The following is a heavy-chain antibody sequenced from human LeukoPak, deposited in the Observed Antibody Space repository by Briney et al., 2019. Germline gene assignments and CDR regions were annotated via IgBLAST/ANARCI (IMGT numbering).Heavy chain of an antibody. CDR1: GGSFNDYY. D-gene: IGHD5-24*01. CDR2: IHPSGTT. Sequence: PSETLSLTCGVYGGSFNDYYLIWSRQPPGKGLEWIGEIHPSGTTYYNPSLMSRVTISLDTSKNQFSLKLTSVTAADTAVYYCARAVRWLNSNWFDPWGQGTLVTVSS. CDR3: ARAVRWLNSNWFDP. J-gene: IGHJ5*02. V-gene: IGHV4-34*01.